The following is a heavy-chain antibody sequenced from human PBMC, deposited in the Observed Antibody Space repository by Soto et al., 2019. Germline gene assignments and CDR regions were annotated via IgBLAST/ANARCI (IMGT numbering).Heavy chain of an antibody. V-gene: IGHV4-39*01. CDR3: ALRYQLPERENWFDP. Sequence: ETLSLTCTVSGGSSISSSYCWGWIRKPPGKGLEWIGSIYYSGSTYYNPSLKSRVTISVDTSKNQFSLKLSSVTAADTAVYYCALRYQLPERENWFDPWGQGTLVTVSS. CDR1: GGSSISSSYC. CDR2: IYYSGST. J-gene: IGHJ5*02. D-gene: IGHD2-2*01.